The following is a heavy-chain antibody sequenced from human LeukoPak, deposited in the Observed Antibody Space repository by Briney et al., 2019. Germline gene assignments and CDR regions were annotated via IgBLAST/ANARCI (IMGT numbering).Heavy chain of an antibody. D-gene: IGHD1-26*01. J-gene: IGHJ4*02. CDR2: IYYSGST. V-gene: IGHV4-61*05. CDR3: ARGGTGVELLLEGAGTSFDY. CDR1: GGSISSSSYY. Sequence: PSETLSLTCTVSGGSISSSSYYWSWIRQPPGKGLEWIGYIYYSGSTNYNPSLKSRVTISVDTSKNQFSLKLSSVTAADTAVYYCARGGTGVELLLEGAGTSFDYWGQGTLVTVSS.